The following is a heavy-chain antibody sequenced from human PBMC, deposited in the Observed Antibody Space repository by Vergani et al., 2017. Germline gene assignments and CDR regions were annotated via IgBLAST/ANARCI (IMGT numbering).Heavy chain of an antibody. J-gene: IGHJ4*02. D-gene: IGHD2-21*02. CDR2: INPSGGST. Sequence: QVQLVQSGAEVKKPGASVKVSCKASGYTFTSYYMHWVRQAPGQGLEWMGIINPSGGSTSYAQKFQGRVTMTRDTSTSTVYMELSSLSSVTAADTAVYYCARGRGGDCLDYWGQGTLVTVSS. V-gene: IGHV1-46*01. CDR1: GYTFTSYY. CDR3: ARGRGGDCLDY.